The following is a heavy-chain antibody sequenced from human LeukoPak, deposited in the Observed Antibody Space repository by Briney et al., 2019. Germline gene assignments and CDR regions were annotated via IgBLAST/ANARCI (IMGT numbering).Heavy chain of an antibody. V-gene: IGHV3-15*01. Sequence: KAGGSLRLSCAASGFTFSNVWMSWVRQAPGKGLEWVGRIKNKTDGETRDYAVPVKDRFTVSRDDAKATLYLEMSSLKAEDTAVYYWTTNAGTYGIDVWGQGTMVTVSS. CDR2: IKNKTDGETR. J-gene: IGHJ3*01. CDR3: TTNAGTYGIDV. D-gene: IGHD1-26*01. CDR1: GFTFSNVW.